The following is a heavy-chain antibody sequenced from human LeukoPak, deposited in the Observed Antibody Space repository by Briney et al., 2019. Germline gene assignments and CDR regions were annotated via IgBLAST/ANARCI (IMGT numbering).Heavy chain of an antibody. J-gene: IGHJ5*02. CDR3: AKDGVATPTA. Sequence: PGGSLRLSCAASGFTFSSYAMSWVRQAPGKGLGWVSAISGSGGSTYYADSVKGRFTTSRDNSKNTLYLQMNSLRAEDTAVYYCAKDGVATPTAWGQGTLVTVSS. D-gene: IGHD5-12*01. CDR1: GFTFSSYA. CDR2: ISGSGGST. V-gene: IGHV3-23*01.